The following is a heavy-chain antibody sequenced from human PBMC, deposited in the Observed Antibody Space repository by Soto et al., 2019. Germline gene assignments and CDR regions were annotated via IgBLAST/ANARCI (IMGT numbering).Heavy chain of an antibody. Sequence: ASVKVSCKASGYPFTSYDINWVRQATGQGLEWMGWMNPNSGNTGYAQKFQGRVTMTRNTSISPAYMELSSLRSEDTAVYYCAEPPYGDYVAAFDIWGQGTIVTVSS. CDR3: AEPPYGDYVAAFDI. J-gene: IGHJ3*02. V-gene: IGHV1-8*01. CDR1: GYPFTSYD. D-gene: IGHD4-17*01. CDR2: MNPNSGNT.